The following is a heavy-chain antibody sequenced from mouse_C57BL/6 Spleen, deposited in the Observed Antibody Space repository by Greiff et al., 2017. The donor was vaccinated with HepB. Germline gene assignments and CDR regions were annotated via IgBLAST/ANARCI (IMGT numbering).Heavy chain of an antibody. D-gene: IGHD1-1*01. V-gene: IGHV1-15*01. CDR1: GYTFTDYE. J-gene: IGHJ2*01. Sequence: LVESGAELVRPGASVTLSCKASGYTFTDYEMHWVKQTPVHGLEWIGAIDPETGGTAYNQKFKGKAILTADKSSSTAYMELRSLTSEDSAVYYCTRFTTVFFDYWGQGTTLTVSS. CDR3: TRFTTVFFDY. CDR2: IDPETGGT.